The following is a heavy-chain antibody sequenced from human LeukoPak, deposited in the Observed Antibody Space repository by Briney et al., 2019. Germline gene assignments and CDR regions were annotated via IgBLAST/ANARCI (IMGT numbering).Heavy chain of an antibody. J-gene: IGHJ2*01. CDR3: AKGKDTLNPYWYFDV. CDR1: GFSFDDYA. CDR2: INWSGVST. V-gene: IGHV3-20*04. Sequence: GGSLRLSRAASGFSFDDYAMSWVRQAPGKGLEWVSGINWSGVSTGYADSVKGRFTISRDNTKNSLFPQLNSLRAEDTAFYYCAKGKDTLNPYWYFDVWGRGTLVSVSS. D-gene: IGHD5-18*01.